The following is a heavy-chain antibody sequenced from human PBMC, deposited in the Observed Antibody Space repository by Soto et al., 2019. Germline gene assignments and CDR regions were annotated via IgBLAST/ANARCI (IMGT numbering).Heavy chain of an antibody. V-gene: IGHV4-59*08. CDR2: IYYSGST. J-gene: IGHJ3*02. CDR1: GGSISSYY. D-gene: IGHD1-26*01. Sequence: QVQLQESGPGLVKPSETLSLTCTVSGGSISSYYWSWIRQPPGKGLEWIGYIYYSGSTNYNPSLKSRVTISVDTSKNQFSLKLSSVTAADTAVYYCARQSGWELLARMDAFDIWGQGTMVTVSS. CDR3: ARQSGWELLARMDAFDI.